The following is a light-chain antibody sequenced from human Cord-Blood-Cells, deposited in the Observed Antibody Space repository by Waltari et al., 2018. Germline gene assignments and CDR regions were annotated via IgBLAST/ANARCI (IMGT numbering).Light chain of an antibody. CDR1: SSDVGGYNY. J-gene: IGLJ3*02. CDR3: CSYAGSYTWV. CDR2: DVS. V-gene: IGLV2-11*02. Sequence: QSALTQPRPVSGSPGQSVTISCTGTSSDVGGYNYVPWYQQHPGKAPKLMIYDVSKRPSGGPARLSGSKSGNTASLTISGLQAEEEADYYCCSYAGSYTWVFGGGTKLTVL.